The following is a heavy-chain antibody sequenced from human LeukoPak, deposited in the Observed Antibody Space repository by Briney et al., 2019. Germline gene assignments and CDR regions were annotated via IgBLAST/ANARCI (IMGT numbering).Heavy chain of an antibody. V-gene: IGHV3-30*02. Sequence: GGSLRLSCAASGFTFSSYGMHWVRQAPGKGLEWVPFIRYDGSNKYYADSVKGRFTISRDNSKNTLYLQMNSLRAEDTAVYYCAKDPAGEYSSSSGPNWFDPWGQGTLVTVSS. D-gene: IGHD6-6*01. J-gene: IGHJ5*02. CDR2: IRYDGSNK. CDR3: AKDPAGEYSSSSGPNWFDP. CDR1: GFTFSSYG.